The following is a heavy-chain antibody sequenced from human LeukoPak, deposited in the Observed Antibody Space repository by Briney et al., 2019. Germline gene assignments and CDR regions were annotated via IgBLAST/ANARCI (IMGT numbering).Heavy chain of an antibody. CDR1: GFTFSSYG. J-gene: IGHJ4*02. D-gene: IGHD7-27*01. V-gene: IGHV3-30*03. Sequence: PGGSLRLSCAASGFTFSSYGMHWVRQAPGKGLEWVAVISYDGSNKYYADSVKGRFTISRDNSKNTLYLQMNSLRAEDTAVYYCARKTGLFDYWGQGTLVTVSS. CDR3: ARKTGLFDY. CDR2: ISYDGSNK.